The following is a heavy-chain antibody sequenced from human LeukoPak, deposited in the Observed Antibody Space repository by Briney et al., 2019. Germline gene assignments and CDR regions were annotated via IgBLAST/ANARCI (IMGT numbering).Heavy chain of an antibody. CDR1: GFTFSSYG. V-gene: IGHV3-30*03. J-gene: IGHJ4*02. D-gene: IGHD5-24*01. Sequence: PGGSLRLSCAASGFTFSSYGMHWVRQAPGKGLEWVAVISYDGSNKYYADSVKGRFTISRDNSKNTLYLQMNSLRAEDTAVYYCARVGPGEMATPSSVWGQGTLVTVSS. CDR3: ARVGPGEMATPSSV. CDR2: ISYDGSNK.